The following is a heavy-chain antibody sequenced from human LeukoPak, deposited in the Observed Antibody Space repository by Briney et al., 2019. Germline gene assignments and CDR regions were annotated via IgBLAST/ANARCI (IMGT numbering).Heavy chain of an antibody. CDR2: IRGSGSTT. CDR1: GFTFSSYA. Sequence: RGSRRLSCAASGFTFSSYAMNWVRQAPGDGLEWVSAIRGSGSTTYYADSVKGRFTISRDNSKTTLFLQMNSLTAEDTAIYSCARPRLEYCSGGSCFDAFDIWGQGTMVTVSS. J-gene: IGHJ3*02. CDR3: ARPRLEYCSGGSCFDAFDI. V-gene: IGHV3-23*01. D-gene: IGHD2-15*01.